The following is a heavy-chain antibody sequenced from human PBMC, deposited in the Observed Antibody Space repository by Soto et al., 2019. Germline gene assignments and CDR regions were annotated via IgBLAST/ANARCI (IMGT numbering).Heavy chain of an antibody. CDR1: RDSIRNYY. Sequence: NPSETLSLTCTVSRDSIRNYYWSWIRQPPGKRLEWIGYRYNTGSTNYSPSLRSRVTISVDTSKNQFSLKLTSLSAADTAVYYCARWGPRYFDHWGQGILVTAS. CDR3: ARWGPRYFDH. V-gene: IGHV4-59*01. J-gene: IGHJ5*02. CDR2: RYNTGST. D-gene: IGHD1-20*01.